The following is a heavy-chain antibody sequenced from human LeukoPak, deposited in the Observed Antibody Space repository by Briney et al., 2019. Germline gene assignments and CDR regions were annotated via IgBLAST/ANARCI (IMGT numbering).Heavy chain of an antibody. CDR3: ARRAIAARPGLYYFDY. Sequence: ASVKVSCKASGYTFTSYGISWVRQAPGQGLEWMGWISAYNGNTNYAQKLQGRVTMTTDTSTSTAYMELRSLRSDDTAVYYCARRAIAARPGLYYFDYWGQGTLVTVSS. CDR1: GYTFTSYG. CDR2: ISAYNGNT. V-gene: IGHV1-18*01. J-gene: IGHJ4*02. D-gene: IGHD6-6*01.